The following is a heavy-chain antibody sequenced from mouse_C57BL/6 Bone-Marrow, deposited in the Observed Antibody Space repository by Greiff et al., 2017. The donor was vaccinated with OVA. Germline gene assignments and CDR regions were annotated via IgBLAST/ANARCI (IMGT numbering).Heavy chain of an antibody. CDR2: ISDGGSYT. CDR3: ARGSGSWFAY. V-gene: IGHV5-4*03. CDR1: GFTFSSYA. D-gene: IGHD3-2*02. J-gene: IGHJ3*01. Sequence: EVKLVESGGGLVKPGGSLKLSCAASGFTFSSYAMSWVRQTPEKRLEWVATISDGGSYTYYPDNVKGRFTISRDNAKNNLYLQMSHLKSEDTAMYYCARGSGSWFAYWGQGTLVTVSA.